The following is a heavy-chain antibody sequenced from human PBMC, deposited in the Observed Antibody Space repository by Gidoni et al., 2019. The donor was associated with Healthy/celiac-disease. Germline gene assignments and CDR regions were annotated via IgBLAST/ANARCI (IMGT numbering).Heavy chain of an antibody. CDR2: IWYDGSNK. CDR3: ARGPITIFGVDIYYYYGMDV. D-gene: IGHD3-3*01. CDR1: GFTSSSLG. Sequence: QVQLVESGGGVVQPGMSLRLSCASSGFTSSSLGMHWVRQAPAKGLEWVAVIWYDGSNKYYADAVKGRFTISRDNSKNTLYLQMNSLRAEDTAVYYCARGPITIFGVDIYYYYGMDVWGQGTTVTVSS. J-gene: IGHJ6*02. V-gene: IGHV3-33*01.